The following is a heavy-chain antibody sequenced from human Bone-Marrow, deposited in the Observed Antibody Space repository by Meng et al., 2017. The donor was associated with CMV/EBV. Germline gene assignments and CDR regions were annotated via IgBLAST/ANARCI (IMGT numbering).Heavy chain of an antibody. CDR2: IYSGGSST. CDR1: GFTFSSYA. J-gene: IGHJ4*02. D-gene: IGHD3-9*01. V-gene: IGHV3-23*03. Sequence: GGSLRLSCAASGFTFSSYAMSWVRQAPGKGLEWVSVIYSGGSSTYYADSVKGRFTISRDNSKNTLYLQMNSLRAEDTAVYYCAKAVPRRYFDWLLYFDYWGQGHLVTVYS. CDR3: AKAVPRRYFDWLLYFDY.